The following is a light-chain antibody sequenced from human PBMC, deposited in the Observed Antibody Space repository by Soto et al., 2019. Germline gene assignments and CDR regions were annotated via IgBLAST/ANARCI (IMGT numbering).Light chain of an antibody. CDR2: GAS. J-gene: IGKJ4*01. V-gene: IGKV3-11*01. Sequence: EIVLTQSPATLSLSPGERATLSCRASQSVSSYLAWYQQKPGQAPRLVIYGASNRATGIPARFSGSGSGTDFTLTISSLEPEDSAVYYCQQRGNWPLTFGGGTKVEIK. CDR1: QSVSSY. CDR3: QQRGNWPLT.